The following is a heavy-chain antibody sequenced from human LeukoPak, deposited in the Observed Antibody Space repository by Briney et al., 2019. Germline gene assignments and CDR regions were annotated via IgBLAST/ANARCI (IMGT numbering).Heavy chain of an antibody. J-gene: IGHJ4*02. CDR2: IFGSSSNI. V-gene: IGHV3-48*04. D-gene: IGHD1-1*01. Sequence: GGSLRLSCAASGFTFSSYAMDWVRQAPGKGLDWVSYIFGSSSNIYYADSVKGRFTISRDNAKNSLYLQMDSLRAEDTAVYYCATDSPETAAFDYWGQGTLVTVSS. CDR1: GFTFSSYA. CDR3: ATDSPETAAFDY.